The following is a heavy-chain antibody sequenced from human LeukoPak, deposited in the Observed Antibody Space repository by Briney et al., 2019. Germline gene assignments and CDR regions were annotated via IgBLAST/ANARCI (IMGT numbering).Heavy chain of an antibody. J-gene: IGHJ4*02. CDR1: GFTFSSYA. V-gene: IGHV3-64*01. CDR3: ARRGPTNYFDY. Sequence: GGSLRLSCAASGFTFSSYALYWVRQAPGKGPEYVSAISSNGGSAYYANSVKGRFTISRDNSKNTLYLQMGSLRPEDMAVYHCARRGPTNYFDYWGQGTLVTVSS. D-gene: IGHD1-26*01. CDR2: ISSNGGSA.